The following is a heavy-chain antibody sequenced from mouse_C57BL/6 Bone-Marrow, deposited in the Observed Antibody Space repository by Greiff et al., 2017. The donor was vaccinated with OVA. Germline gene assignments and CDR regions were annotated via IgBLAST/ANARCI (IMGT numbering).Heavy chain of an antibody. V-gene: IGHV1-59*01. CDR2: IDPSDSYT. CDR1: GYTFTSYW. J-gene: IGHJ2*01. Sequence: VQLQQPGAELVRPGTSVKLSCKASGYTFTSYWMHWVKQRPGQGLEWIGVIDPSDSYTNYNQKFKGKATLTVDTSSSTAYMQLSSLTSEDSAVYYCARRYYYGSSCYYFDDWGQGTTLTVSS. CDR3: ARRYYYGSSCYYFDD. D-gene: IGHD1-1*01.